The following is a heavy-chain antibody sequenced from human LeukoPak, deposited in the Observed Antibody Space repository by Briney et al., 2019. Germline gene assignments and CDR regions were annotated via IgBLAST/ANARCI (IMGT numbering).Heavy chain of an antibody. CDR3: ARRGEDYGDYGGAFDI. D-gene: IGHD4-17*01. V-gene: IGHV4-61*02. CDR2: IYTSGST. CDR1: GGSISSGSYY. J-gene: IGHJ3*02. Sequence: KPSQTLSLTCAVCGGSISSGSYYWSWIRQPAGKGLEWIGRIYTSGSTNYNPSLKSRVTISVDTSKNQFSLKLSSVTAADTAVYYCARRGEDYGDYGGAFDIWGQGTMVTVSS.